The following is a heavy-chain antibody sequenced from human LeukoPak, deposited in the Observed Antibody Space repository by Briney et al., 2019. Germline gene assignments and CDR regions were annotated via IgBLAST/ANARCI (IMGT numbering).Heavy chain of an antibody. CDR1: GYSFTSYW. J-gene: IGHJ4*02. V-gene: IGHV5-51*01. Sequence: GESLKISCKGSGYSFTSYWIGWVRQKPGKGLEWMGIIYPGDSDTRYSPPLQGQVTISADKSISTAYLQWSSLKASDTAMYYCARLDGSGGSYSQGYFDYWGQGTLVTVSS. D-gene: IGHD1-26*01. CDR3: ARLDGSGGSYSQGYFDY. CDR2: IYPGDSDT.